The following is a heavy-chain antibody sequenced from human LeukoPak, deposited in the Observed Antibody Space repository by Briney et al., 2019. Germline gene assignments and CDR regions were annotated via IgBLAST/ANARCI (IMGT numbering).Heavy chain of an antibody. V-gene: IGHV1-46*01. J-gene: IGHJ6*02. Sequence: ASVKVSCKASGYTFTSYNIHWVRQAPGQGLEWMGIINPSGGSTNYAQKFQGRVTMTRDTPTNTVYMELSSLRTEDTAVYYCASVYLYGMDVWGQGTTVTVSS. D-gene: IGHD2-8*01. CDR3: ASVYLYGMDV. CDR1: GYTFTSYN. CDR2: INPSGGST.